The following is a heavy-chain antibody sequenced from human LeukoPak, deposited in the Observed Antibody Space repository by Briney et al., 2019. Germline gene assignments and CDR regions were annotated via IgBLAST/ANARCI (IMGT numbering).Heavy chain of an antibody. J-gene: IGHJ6*03. Sequence: NPGGSLRHSCAASGVTFSYYSMNWVRQAPGRGLEWVSCISSSSSLIFYSDSVRGRFTISKDNAKNLLYLHMNSLRVEDTAVYYCAKVDRGDYSSSPVHYYNYYMNVWGEGTTVTVSS. D-gene: IGHD6-13*01. CDR2: ISSSSSLI. CDR3: AKVDRGDYSSSPVHYYNYYMNV. V-gene: IGHV3-21*01. CDR1: GVTFSYYS.